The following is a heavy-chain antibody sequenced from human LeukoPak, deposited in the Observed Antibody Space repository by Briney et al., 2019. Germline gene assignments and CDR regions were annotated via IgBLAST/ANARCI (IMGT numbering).Heavy chain of an antibody. CDR2: ISGSGGST. D-gene: IGHD3-16*02. J-gene: IGHJ4*02. V-gene: IGHV3-23*01. Sequence: GGSLRLSCAASGFTFSSYAMSWVRQAPGKGLEWVSAISGSGGSTYYADSVKGRFTISRDNSKNTLYLQMNSLRAEDTAVYYCAKDGVRVTFLSPRDHIWGSYRLGYFDYWGQGTLVTVSS. CDR1: GFTFSSYA. CDR3: AKDGVRVTFLSPRDHIWGSYRLGYFDY.